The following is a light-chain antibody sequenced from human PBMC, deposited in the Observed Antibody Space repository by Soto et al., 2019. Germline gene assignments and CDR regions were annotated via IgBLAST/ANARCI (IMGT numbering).Light chain of an antibody. CDR3: QQYDVLPPS. J-gene: IGKJ2*01. V-gene: IGKV1-33*01. CDR2: SAS. Sequence: DIQMTQAPSSLSASVGDRVTITCQASQAISNFLIWYQQKPGKAPKLLIYSASTLEAGVPSRFSGSGSGTDFTFTNSSLQPEDVAKYYCQQYDVLPPSFGKGTKVEIK. CDR1: QAISNF.